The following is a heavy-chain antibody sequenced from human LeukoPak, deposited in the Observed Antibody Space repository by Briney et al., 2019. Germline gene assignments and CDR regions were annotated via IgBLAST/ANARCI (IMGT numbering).Heavy chain of an antibody. CDR2: ISWNSGSI. D-gene: IGHD1-26*01. J-gene: IGHJ4*02. V-gene: IGHV3-9*01. CDR1: GFTFDDYA. Sequence: PGGSLRLSCAASGFTFDDYAMHWVRQAPGKGLEWVSGISWNSGSIGYADSVKGRFTISRDNAKNSLYLQMNSLRAEDTALYYCAKAWSGSYYGGFDYWGQGTLVTVSS. CDR3: AKAWSGSYYGGFDY.